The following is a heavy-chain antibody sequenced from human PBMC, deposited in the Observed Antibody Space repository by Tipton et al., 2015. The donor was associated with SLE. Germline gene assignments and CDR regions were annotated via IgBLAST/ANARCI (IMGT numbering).Heavy chain of an antibody. J-gene: IGHJ4*02. V-gene: IGHV4-34*01. CDR2: INHSGST. D-gene: IGHD5-12*01. Sequence: TLSLTCAVYGGSFRDYYWSWIRQPPGKGLEWIGEINHSGSTNYNPSLKSRVTISADTSKNQFSLKLSSVTAADTAFYYCARRTSGYAPDYWGQGTLVSVS. CDR3: ARRTSGYAPDY. CDR1: GGSFRDYY.